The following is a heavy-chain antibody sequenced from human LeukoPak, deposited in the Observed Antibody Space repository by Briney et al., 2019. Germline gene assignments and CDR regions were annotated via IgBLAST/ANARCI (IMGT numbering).Heavy chain of an antibody. CDR1: GYPFTTYE. J-gene: IGHJ5*02. CDR3: ARGPRNDP. V-gene: IGHV1-8*01. Sequence: GASVKVSCETSGYPFTTYEINWVRQAAGQGLEWMGWVHPDTGYADYAQKFQGRVTMTSDTSISTAYMELSSLRSGDTAVYFCARGPRNDPWGQGTLVTVSS. D-gene: IGHD1-14*01. CDR2: VHPDTGYA.